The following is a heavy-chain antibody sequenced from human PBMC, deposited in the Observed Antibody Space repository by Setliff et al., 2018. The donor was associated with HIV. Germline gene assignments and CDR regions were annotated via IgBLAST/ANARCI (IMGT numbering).Heavy chain of an antibody. CDR2: VNPSGGDT. CDR3: ARALYTNLAHFDY. CDR1: GYAFTSFY. V-gene: IGHV1-46*01. Sequence: ASVKVSCKASGYAFTSFYLHWVRQAPGQGLEWMAIVNPSGGDTSYAEKFQVRVTMTSDTSTSTVYMDLSSLGSEDTAVYYCARALYTNLAHFDYWGQGTLVTVSS. D-gene: IGHD2-2*02. J-gene: IGHJ4*02.